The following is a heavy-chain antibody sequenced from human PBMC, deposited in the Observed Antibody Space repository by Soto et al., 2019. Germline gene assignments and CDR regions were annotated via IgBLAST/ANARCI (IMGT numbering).Heavy chain of an antibody. CDR3: ARLYCSASSCYSVGAFDI. CDR2: IWFDGSDK. V-gene: IGHV3-33*01. D-gene: IGHD2-15*01. J-gene: IGHJ3*02. CDR1: GFTFRSYG. Sequence: GGALKLSCAASGFTFRSYGRHWVRKAPSNGLEWVALIWFDGSDKYYTESVKGRFTISRDNSKSTLYLQMNSLRAEDTAVYYCARLYCSASSCYSVGAFDIRGQGKMVTVSS.